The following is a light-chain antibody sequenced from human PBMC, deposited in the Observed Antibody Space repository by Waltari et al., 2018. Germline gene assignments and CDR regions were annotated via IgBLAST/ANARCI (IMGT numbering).Light chain of an antibody. J-gene: IGLJ2*01. Sequence: SYELTQSPSVSVSPGQMARITCSGDALPKHYAYWFQQKPGQAPVLVICKDSERPSGIPERFSGSSSGTTVTLTISGAQAEDEADYYCQSTDSSGSYRVFGGGTKLTVL. CDR1: ALPKHY. V-gene: IGLV3-25*03. CDR2: KDS. CDR3: QSTDSSGSYRV.